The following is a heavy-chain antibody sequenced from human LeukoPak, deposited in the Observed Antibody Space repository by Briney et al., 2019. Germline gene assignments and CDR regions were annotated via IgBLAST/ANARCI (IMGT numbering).Heavy chain of an antibody. D-gene: IGHD3-22*01. CDR3: ARLMSYYDRRGYFDY. CDR2: IDPSDSYP. Sequence: GESLRISCKGSGYSFTSYWISWVRQMPGKGLEWMGRIDPSDSYPNYSPSFQGLVTISAGKSISTAFLQWTSLKASDTAMYYCARLMSYYDRRGYFDYWGQGSLVTVSS. V-gene: IGHV5-10-1*01. J-gene: IGHJ4*02. CDR1: GYSFTSYW.